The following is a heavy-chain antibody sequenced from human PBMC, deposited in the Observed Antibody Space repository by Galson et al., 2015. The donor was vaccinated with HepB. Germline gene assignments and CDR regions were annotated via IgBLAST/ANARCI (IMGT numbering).Heavy chain of an antibody. CDR3: AKSTVVGHGYFDY. Sequence: SLRLSCAASGFTFSSYGMHWVRQAPGKGLEWVAVISYDGSNKYYADSVKGRFTISRDNFKNTLYLQMNSLRAEDTAVYYCAKSTVVGHGYFDYWGQGTLVTVSS. CDR1: GFTFSSYG. V-gene: IGHV3-30*18. CDR2: ISYDGSNK. D-gene: IGHD4-23*01. J-gene: IGHJ4*02.